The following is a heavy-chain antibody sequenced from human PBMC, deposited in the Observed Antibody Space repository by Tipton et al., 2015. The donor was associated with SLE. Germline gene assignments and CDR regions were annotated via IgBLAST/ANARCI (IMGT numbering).Heavy chain of an antibody. V-gene: IGHV5-51*01. J-gene: IGHJ6*02. Sequence: QLVQSGAEVKKPGESLKISCRISGYHFTNYWIGWVRQMPGKGLEWMGIIYPDDSQTTYSPSFEGQVTISVDKSLTTAYLQWASLKASDTAIYYCARHGSRLITISGAVAYYYGMDVWGQGTTVIVSS. CDR2: IYPDDSQT. CDR1: GYHFTNYW. CDR3: ARHGSRLITISGAVAYYYGMDV. D-gene: IGHD3-3*01.